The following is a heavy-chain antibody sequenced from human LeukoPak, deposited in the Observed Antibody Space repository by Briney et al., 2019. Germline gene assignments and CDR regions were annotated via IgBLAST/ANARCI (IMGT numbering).Heavy chain of an antibody. CDR3: ARDRGGSYSAIDY. D-gene: IGHD1-26*01. J-gene: IGHJ4*02. Sequence: GGSLRLSCAAAGFTFSSYSMNWVSQAPGKGLEWVSFISSSSSTIYYADSVKGRFTTSRDTAKNSLYLQMNSLRAEDTAVYYCARDRGGSYSAIDYWGQGTLVTVSS. CDR1: GFTFSSYS. CDR2: ISSSSSTI. V-gene: IGHV3-48*01.